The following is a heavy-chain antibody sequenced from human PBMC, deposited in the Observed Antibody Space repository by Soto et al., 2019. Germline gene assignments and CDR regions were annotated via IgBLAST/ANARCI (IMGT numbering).Heavy chain of an antibody. CDR1: GGSISGHY. Sequence: SETLSLTCSVSGGSISGHYWSWIRQPPGKGLKWIGYFYNSGSTNYNPSLKSRVTISVDTSKNQFSLNLRSVTAADTAVYYCASKTSTIFGVTFDHWGQGTLVTVSS. V-gene: IGHV4-59*11. J-gene: IGHJ4*02. CDR2: FYNSGST. CDR3: ASKTSTIFGVTFDH. D-gene: IGHD3-3*01.